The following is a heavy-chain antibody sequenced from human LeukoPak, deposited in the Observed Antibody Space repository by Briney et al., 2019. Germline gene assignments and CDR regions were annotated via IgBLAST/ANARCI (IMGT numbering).Heavy chain of an antibody. CDR2: IGTAGDT. CDR3: ARNPDVWQGYYYYGMDV. J-gene: IGHJ6*02. V-gene: IGHV3-13*01. CDR1: GFTFSSYD. Sequence: QAGGSLRLSCAASGFTFSSYDMHWVRQATGKGLEWVSAIGTAGDTYYPGSVKGRFTISRENAKNSLYLQMNSLRAGDMAVYYCARNPDVWQGYYYYGMDVWGQGTTVTVSS.